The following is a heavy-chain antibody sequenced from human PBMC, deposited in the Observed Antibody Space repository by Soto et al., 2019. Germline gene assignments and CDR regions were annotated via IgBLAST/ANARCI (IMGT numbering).Heavy chain of an antibody. CDR3: ASGSSGPFDI. D-gene: IGHD1-26*01. J-gene: IGHJ3*02. CDR2: IIPIFCTA. Sequence: SVKVSCKASGGTFSSYAISWVRQAPGQGLEWMVVIIPIFCTANYAHKFQGSFTITADESTSTVYMELSSFRSEDTAVYYCASGSSGPFDIWGQGTMVTVSS. CDR1: GGTFSSYA. V-gene: IGHV1-69*13.